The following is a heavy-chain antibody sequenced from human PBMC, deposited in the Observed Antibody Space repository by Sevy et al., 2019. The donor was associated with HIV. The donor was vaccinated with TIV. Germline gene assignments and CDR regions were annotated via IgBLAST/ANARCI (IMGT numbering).Heavy chain of an antibody. D-gene: IGHD5-12*01. V-gene: IGHV4-31*03. CDR3: ARERPERETGGNGFYFDY. J-gene: IGHJ4*02. Sequence: SETLSLTCTVSGGSISSGGYYWSWIRQHPGKGLEWIGYIYYSGSTYYNPSLKSRVTISVDTSKNQFSLKLSSVTAAGTAVYYRARERPERETGGNGFYFDYWGQGTLVTVSS. CDR2: IYYSGST. CDR1: GGSISSGGYY.